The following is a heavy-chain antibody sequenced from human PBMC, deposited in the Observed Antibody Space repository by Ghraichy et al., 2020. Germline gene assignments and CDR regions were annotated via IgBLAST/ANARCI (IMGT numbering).Heavy chain of an antibody. V-gene: IGHV3-48*02. CDR3: ARGSKVVRFYYYDGMDV. D-gene: IGHD4-23*01. Sequence: GRSLRLSCVGSEFTFSGYSMNWVRQSPGKGLEWVSYMTSSGRTKSYADSVKGRFTISRDNAQNSLYLEMNSLRDEDTAVYYCARGSKVVRFYYYDGMDVWGQGTTVTVSS. J-gene: IGHJ6*02. CDR2: MTSSGRTK. CDR1: EFTFSGYS.